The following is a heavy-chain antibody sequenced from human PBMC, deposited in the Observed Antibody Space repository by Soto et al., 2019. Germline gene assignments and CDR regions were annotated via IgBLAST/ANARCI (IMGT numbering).Heavy chain of an antibody. D-gene: IGHD6-13*01. CDR3: ASVREQLARGRIIDY. CDR1: GGSFSGYY. Sequence: SETLSLTCAVYGGSFSGYYWSWIRQPPGKGLQWRGEINHSGSTNYNPSLKSRVTISVDTTKNQFSLKLSSVTAADTAVYYCASVREQLARGRIIDYWGQGTLVTVS. CDR2: INHSGST. V-gene: IGHV4-34*01. J-gene: IGHJ4*02.